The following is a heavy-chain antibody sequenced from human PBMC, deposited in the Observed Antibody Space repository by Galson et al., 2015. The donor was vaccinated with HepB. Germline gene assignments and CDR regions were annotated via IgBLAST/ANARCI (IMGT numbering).Heavy chain of an antibody. CDR1: GYTFTSYA. CDR2: INAGNGNT. V-gene: IGHV1-3*01. J-gene: IGHJ4*02. D-gene: IGHD5-12*01. CDR3: ARSLSGYDFDY. Sequence: SVRVSCKASGYTFTSYAMHWVRQAPGQRLEWMGWINAGNGNTKYSQKFQGRVTITRDTSASTAYMELSSLRSEDTAVYYCARSLSGYDFDYWGQGTLVTVSS.